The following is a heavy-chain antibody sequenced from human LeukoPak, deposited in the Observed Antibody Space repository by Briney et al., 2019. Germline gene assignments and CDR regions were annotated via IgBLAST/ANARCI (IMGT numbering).Heavy chain of an antibody. CDR1: GYTFTSYD. Sequence: ASVKVSCKASGYTFTSYDINWVRQATGRGLEWMGWMNPNSGNTGYAQKFQGRVIMTRNTSISTAYMEVSSLRSDDTAVYYCAKDGRYCSSNTCYQYFDSWGQGALVTVSS. V-gene: IGHV1-8*01. CDR3: AKDGRYCSSNTCYQYFDS. J-gene: IGHJ4*02. CDR2: MNPNSGNT. D-gene: IGHD2-2*01.